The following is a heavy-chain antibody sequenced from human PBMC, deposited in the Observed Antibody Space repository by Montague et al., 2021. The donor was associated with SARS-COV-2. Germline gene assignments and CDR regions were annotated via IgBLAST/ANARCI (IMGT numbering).Heavy chain of an antibody. CDR1: GFTFSSYW. D-gene: IGHD3-10*01. CDR2: INSGGSST. CDR3: ARDIRFYYGSGSPYGDLDY. Sequence: SLRLSCAASGFTFSSYWMHWVRQAPGKGLVWVSRINSGGSSTSYADSVKGRFTISRDNAKNTLYLQMNSLRAEDTAVYYCARDIRFYYGSGSPYGDLDYWGQGTLVTVSS. V-gene: IGHV3-74*01. J-gene: IGHJ4*02.